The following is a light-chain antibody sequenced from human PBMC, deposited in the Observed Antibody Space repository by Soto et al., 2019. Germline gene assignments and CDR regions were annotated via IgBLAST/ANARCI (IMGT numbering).Light chain of an antibody. CDR2: DAS. CDR1: QSISSW. CDR3: QQYGDWPPDT. Sequence: DIQMTQSPSTLSASVGDRVTITCRASQSISSWLAWYQQKPGKAPKLLIYDASSLESGVPSRFSGSGSGTEFTLTISSLQPDDFATYYCQQYGDWPPDTFGQGTKVEI. V-gene: IGKV1-5*01. J-gene: IGKJ2*01.